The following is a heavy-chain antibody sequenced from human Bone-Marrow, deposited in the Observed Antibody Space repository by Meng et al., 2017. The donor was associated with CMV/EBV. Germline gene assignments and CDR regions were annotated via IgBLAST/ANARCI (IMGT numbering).Heavy chain of an antibody. D-gene: IGHD3-9*01. CDR3: ARFEDDILTGYYYGMDV. V-gene: IGHV4-59*05. Sequence: GSLRLSCTVSGGSISSYYWSWIRQPPGKGLEWIGSIYYSGSTYYNPSLKSRVTISVDTSKNQFSLKLSSVTAADTAVYYCARFEDDILTGYYYGMDVWGQGTMVTVSS. CDR2: IYYSGST. CDR1: GGSISSYY. J-gene: IGHJ6*02.